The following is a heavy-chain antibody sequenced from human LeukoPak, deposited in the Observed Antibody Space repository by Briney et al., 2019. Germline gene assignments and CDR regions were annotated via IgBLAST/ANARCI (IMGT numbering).Heavy chain of an antibody. Sequence: ASVTVSCKASGYTFTSYYMHWVRQAPGQGLEWRGLINPSGGSTSYAQKFQGRVTMTRDMSTSTVYMELSSLGSEDKAVYYCARDDGGNSGNWFDPWGQGTLVTVSS. J-gene: IGHJ5*02. CDR1: GYTFTSYY. CDR3: ARDDGGNSGNWFDP. CDR2: INPSGGST. D-gene: IGHD4-23*01. V-gene: IGHV1-46*01.